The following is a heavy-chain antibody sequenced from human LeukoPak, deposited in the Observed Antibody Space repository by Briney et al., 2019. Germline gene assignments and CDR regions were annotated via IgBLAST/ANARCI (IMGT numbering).Heavy chain of an antibody. CDR2: ISYDGSNK. J-gene: IGHJ6*02. CDR3: AKDLVVRKPGYGDNSYYYYGMDV. V-gene: IGHV3-30*18. Sequence: GGSLRLSCAASGFTFSSYGMHWVRQAPGKGLEGVAVISYDGSNKYYADSVKGRFTISRDNSKNTLYLQMNSLRAEDTAVYYCAKDLVVRKPGYGDNSYYYYGMDVWGQGITVTVSS. CDR1: GFTFSSYG. D-gene: IGHD4-17*01.